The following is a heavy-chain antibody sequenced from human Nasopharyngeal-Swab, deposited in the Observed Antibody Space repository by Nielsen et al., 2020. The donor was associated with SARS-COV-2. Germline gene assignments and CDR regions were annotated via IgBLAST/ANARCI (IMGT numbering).Heavy chain of an antibody. D-gene: IGHD2-2*01. J-gene: IGHJ4*02. CDR2: IYYNGNT. V-gene: IGHV4-39*07. CDR3: ARTFCTTSSCSYYFDS. Sequence: SETLSLTCTVSGDSIAYSTFYWGWIRQPPGKGLEWIGNIYYNGNTYQNPSLKSRVSISLDTSKNQVSLKVSSVTAADTAVYYCARTFCTTSSCSYYFDSWGQGNLVTVSS. CDR1: GDSIAYSTFY.